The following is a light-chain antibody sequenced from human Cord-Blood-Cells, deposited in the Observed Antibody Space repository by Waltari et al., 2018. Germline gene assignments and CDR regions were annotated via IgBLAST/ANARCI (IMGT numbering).Light chain of an antibody. V-gene: IGKV1-39*01. CDR2: AAS. Sequence: DIQMTQSPYSLSASVGERVTSPCRASQSISSYLNWYQQKPGKAPKLLIYAASSLQSGVPSRFSGSGSGTDFTLTISSLQPEDFATYYCQQSYSTPITFGQGTRLEIK. CDR3: QQSYSTPIT. J-gene: IGKJ5*01. CDR1: QSISSY.